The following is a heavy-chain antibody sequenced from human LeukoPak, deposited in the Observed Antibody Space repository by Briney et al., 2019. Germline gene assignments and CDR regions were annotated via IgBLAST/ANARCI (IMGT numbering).Heavy chain of an antibody. CDR3: ARGTTTIYYYMDV. V-gene: IGHV4-4*02. CDR1: GGSISSSNW. Sequence: PSETLSLTCAVSGGSISSSNWWSWVRQPPGKGLEWIGEIYHSGSTNYNLSLKSRVTISVDKSKNQFSLKLSSVTAADTAVYYCARGTTTIYYYMDVWGKGTTVTVSS. J-gene: IGHJ6*03. CDR2: IYHSGST. D-gene: IGHD4-11*01.